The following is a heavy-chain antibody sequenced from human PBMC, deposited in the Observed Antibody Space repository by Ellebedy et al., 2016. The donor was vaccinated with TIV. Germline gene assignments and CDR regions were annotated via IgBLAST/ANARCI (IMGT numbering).Heavy chain of an antibody. CDR3: ASIVVVVAASRY. CDR2: IYYSGST. CDR1: GGSISSSSYY. Sequence: SETLSLXCTVSGGSISSSSYYWSWIRQPPGKGLEWIGYIYYSGSTNYNPSLKSRVTISVDTSKNQFSLKLSSVTAADTAVYYCASIVVVVAASRYWGQGTLVTVSS. J-gene: IGHJ4*02. V-gene: IGHV4-61*05. D-gene: IGHD2-15*01.